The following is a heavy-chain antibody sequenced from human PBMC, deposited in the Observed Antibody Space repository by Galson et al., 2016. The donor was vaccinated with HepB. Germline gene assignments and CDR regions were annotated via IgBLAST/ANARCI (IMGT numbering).Heavy chain of an antibody. D-gene: IGHD6-19*01. CDR2: MKHDGSEE. CDR1: VFTLSTYW. Sequence: SLRLSCAASVFTLSTYWMTWVRQAPGKGLEWVAIMKHDGSEEIYADSVRGRFTISGDNAKNLQFLQMNSLRGEDTAVYYCVRGSGWLSDHWGQGILVTVSS. V-gene: IGHV3-7*03. J-gene: IGHJ4*02. CDR3: VRGSGWLSDH.